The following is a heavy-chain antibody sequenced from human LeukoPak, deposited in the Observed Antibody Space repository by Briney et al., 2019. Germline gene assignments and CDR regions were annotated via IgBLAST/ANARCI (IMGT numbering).Heavy chain of an antibody. CDR1: GFTFSSYW. J-gene: IGHJ4*02. D-gene: IGHD6-13*01. CDR2: INTDGSST. V-gene: IGHV3-74*01. CDR3: AKGGYSSSYFDY. Sequence: GGSLRLSCAASGFTFSSYWMHWVRQAPGKGLVWVSRINTDGSSTSYADSVKGRFTISRDNAKNTLYLQINSLRDEDTAVYSCAKGGYSSSYFDYWGQGTLVTVSS.